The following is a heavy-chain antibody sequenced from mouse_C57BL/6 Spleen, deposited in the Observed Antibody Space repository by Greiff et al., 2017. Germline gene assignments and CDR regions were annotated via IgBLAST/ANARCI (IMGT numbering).Heavy chain of an antibody. D-gene: IGHD3-2*02. Sequence: QVQLQQPGAELVRPGSSVKLSCKASGYTFTSYWMHWVKQRPIQGLEWIGNIDPSDSETHYNQKFKDKATLTVDKSSSTAYMQLSSLTSEDSAVYYCARSSSGYVNAMDYWGQGTSVTVSS. V-gene: IGHV1-52*01. CDR2: IDPSDSET. CDR3: ARSSSGYVNAMDY. CDR1: GYTFTSYW. J-gene: IGHJ4*01.